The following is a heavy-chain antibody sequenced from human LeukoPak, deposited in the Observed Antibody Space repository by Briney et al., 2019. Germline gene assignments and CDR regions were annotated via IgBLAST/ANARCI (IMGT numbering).Heavy chain of an antibody. J-gene: IGHJ5*01. D-gene: IGHD3-22*01. Sequence: GGSLRLSCDASGFTFSSYAMSWVRQGTTRGLEWVSSITSSGEATYYADSVKGRFTISRDNSRYTLYLQKNSLRAEDTAVYYCAKDRPNYYHSNGHYYRRDGDSWGQGALVTVST. CDR2: ITSSGEAT. V-gene: IGHV3-23*01. CDR3: AKDRPNYYHSNGHYYRRDGDS. CDR1: GFTFSSYA.